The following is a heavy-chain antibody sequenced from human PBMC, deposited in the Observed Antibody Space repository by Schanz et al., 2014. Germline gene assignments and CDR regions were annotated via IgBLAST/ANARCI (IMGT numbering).Heavy chain of an antibody. V-gene: IGHV3-23*01. CDR3: AKDLAAVGVFDY. J-gene: IGHJ4*02. CDR2: LTGSGGGT. Sequence: EVQLLESGGHLVQPGGSLRLSCVASGFTFSTYAMSWVRQAPGKGPEWVSSLTGSGGGTYYADSVKGRFTISRDNSKNTLDLQMNSLRAEDTAIYYCAKDLAAVGVFDYWGQGSLVTVSP. CDR1: GFTFSTYA. D-gene: IGHD6-13*01.